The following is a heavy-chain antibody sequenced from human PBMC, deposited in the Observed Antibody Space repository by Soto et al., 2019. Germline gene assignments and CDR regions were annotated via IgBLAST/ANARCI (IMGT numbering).Heavy chain of an antibody. V-gene: IGHV1-24*01. J-gene: IGHJ6*02. CDR1: GYTLTELS. CDR3: ATYYDFWSGYSPYYYYDMDV. CDR2: FDPEDGET. Sequence: ASVKVSCKVSGYTLTELSMHWVRQAPGKGLEWMGGFDPEDGETIYAQKFQGRVTMTEDTSTDTAYMELSSLRSEDTAVYYCATYYDFWSGYSPYYYYDMDVWGQGTTVTVSS. D-gene: IGHD3-3*01.